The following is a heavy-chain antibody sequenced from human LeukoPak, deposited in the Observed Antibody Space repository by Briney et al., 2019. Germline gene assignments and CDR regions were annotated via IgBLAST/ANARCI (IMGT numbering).Heavy chain of an antibody. J-gene: IGHJ6*03. CDR1: GGSISSYY. CDR2: IYYSGST. V-gene: IGHV4-59*12. D-gene: IGHD6-13*01. CDR3: ARVSSSWYPVDYYYYMDV. Sequence: PSETLSLTCTVSGGSISSYYWSWIRQPPGEGLEWIGYIYYSGSTNYNPSLKSRVTISVDTSKNQFSLKLSSVTAADTAVYYCARVSSSWYPVDYYYYMDVWGKGTTVTVSS.